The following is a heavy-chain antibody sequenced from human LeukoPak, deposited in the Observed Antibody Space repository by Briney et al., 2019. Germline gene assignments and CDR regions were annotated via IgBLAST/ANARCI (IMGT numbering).Heavy chain of an antibody. CDR1: GFTFSNFG. Sequence: PGGSLRLSCAASGFTFSNFGISWVRQAPGKGLEWVSAISDSGDSTYYADSVKGRFTISRDNAKNSLYLQMNSLRAEDTAVYYCARGWLQLKDAFDIWGQGTMVTVSS. D-gene: IGHD5-24*01. V-gene: IGHV3-23*01. CDR2: ISDSGDST. J-gene: IGHJ3*02. CDR3: ARGWLQLKDAFDI.